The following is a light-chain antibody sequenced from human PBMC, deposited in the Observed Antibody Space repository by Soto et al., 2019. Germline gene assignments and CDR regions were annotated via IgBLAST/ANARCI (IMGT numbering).Light chain of an antibody. CDR1: QSVSSY. CDR3: QQRGNWPLT. J-gene: IGKJ1*01. Sequence: EIVLTQSPATLSLSPGERATLSCRASQSVSSYFAWYQQKPGQAPRLLIYDASNRATGIPARFSGSGSGTDITLTISTLEPEDFAVYYGQQRGNWPLTFGQGTKVEIK. V-gene: IGKV3-11*01. CDR2: DAS.